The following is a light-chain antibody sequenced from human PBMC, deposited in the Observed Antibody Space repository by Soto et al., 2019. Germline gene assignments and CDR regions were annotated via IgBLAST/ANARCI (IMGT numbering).Light chain of an antibody. CDR1: QIIHTN. CDR3: QHYYNCPRT. Sequence: EIVLTQSPGTLSLSPGEGATVSCRASQIIHTNLAWYQHKPGQAPRLLFYGASTRATGLPARFSGSGSGTEFSLTISSLQAEDSAVYYCQHYYNCPRTFGQGTKVDIK. J-gene: IGKJ1*01. V-gene: IGKV3-15*01. CDR2: GAS.